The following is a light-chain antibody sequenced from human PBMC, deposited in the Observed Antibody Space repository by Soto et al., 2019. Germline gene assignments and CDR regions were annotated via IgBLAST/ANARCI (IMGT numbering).Light chain of an antibody. V-gene: IGKV3-20*01. Sequence: EIVLTQSPGTLSLSPGERATLSCRASQSVSSSYLAWYQQKPGQAPRLLIYDASSRATGIPDRVSGSGSGTDFTLTISRLEPEDFAVYYCQQYGSSLYTVGQGTKLEIK. CDR3: QQYGSSLYT. J-gene: IGKJ2*01. CDR1: QSVSSSY. CDR2: DAS.